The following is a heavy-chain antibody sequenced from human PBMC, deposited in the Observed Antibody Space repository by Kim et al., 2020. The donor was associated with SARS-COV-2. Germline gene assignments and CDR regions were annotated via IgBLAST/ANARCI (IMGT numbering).Heavy chain of an antibody. V-gene: IGHV1-18*01. D-gene: IGHD3-3*01. CDR1: GYTFTSYG. CDR3: ARGERIFGVVIMGYFDY. CDR2: ISAYNGNT. J-gene: IGHJ4*02. Sequence: ASVKVSCKASGYTFTSYGISWVRQAPGQGLEWMGWISAYNGNTNYAQKLQGRVTMTTDTSTSTAYMELRSLRSDDTAVYYCARGERIFGVVIMGYFDYWGQGTLVTVSS.